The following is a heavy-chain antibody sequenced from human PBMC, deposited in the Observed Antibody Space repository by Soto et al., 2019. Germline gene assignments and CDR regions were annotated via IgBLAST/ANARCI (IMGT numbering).Heavy chain of an antibody. V-gene: IGHV3-21*01. CDR2: ISGTASHI. Sequence: LLVESGGGLVKPGVSLRLSCAGSGLSFSRYAMNWVRQAPGKGLEWVASISGTASHIRYADSVRGRFTISKDDAKNSLSLQMTSLRAEDTAVYFCAKGRGAAYYFAFWGRGTLVSVSS. CDR3: AKGRGAAYYFAF. D-gene: IGHD3-10*01. J-gene: IGHJ4*02. CDR1: GLSFSRYA.